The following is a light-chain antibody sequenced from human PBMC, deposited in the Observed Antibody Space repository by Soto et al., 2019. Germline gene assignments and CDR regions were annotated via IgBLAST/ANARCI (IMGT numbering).Light chain of an antibody. V-gene: IGKV3-20*01. Sequence: EIVFTQSPGTLSFSPGDRATLSCRASQSVSSRYSAWYQQKPGQAPRLLIYNAFNRATGIPDRFSGSGSGTDFTLTISRLEPEDFAVYYCQQYGSSPGTLGGGTKVDIK. CDR3: QQYGSSPGT. J-gene: IGKJ4*01. CDR1: QSVSSRY. CDR2: NAF.